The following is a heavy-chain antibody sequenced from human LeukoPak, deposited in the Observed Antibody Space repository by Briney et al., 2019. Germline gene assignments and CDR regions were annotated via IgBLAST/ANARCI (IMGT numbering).Heavy chain of an antibody. CDR3: ATKKTPLYCGGDCYSGLGWFDP. D-gene: IGHD2-21*02. J-gene: IGHJ5*02. CDR1: GYTFIDYH. Sequence: GASVKVSCKASGYTFIDYHIHWVRQAPGQGLEWMGWINPKSGGTRLAQRLQGRVTMTRDTSTGTVYMELSSLRSDDTAVYYCATKKTPLYCGGDCYSGLGWFDPWGQGTLITVSS. CDR2: INPKSGGT. V-gene: IGHV1-2*02.